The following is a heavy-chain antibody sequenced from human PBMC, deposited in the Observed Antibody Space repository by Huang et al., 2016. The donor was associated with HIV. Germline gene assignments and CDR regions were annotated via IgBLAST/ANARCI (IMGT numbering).Heavy chain of an antibody. V-gene: IGHV2-70*15. D-gene: IGHD3-10*01. CDR2: IDWDDDK. Sequence: QVTLRETGPALVKPTQTLTLTCAFSGFSLSTSGMCVSWIRQPPGKALEWLARIDWDDDKYYRTSLKTRLTITKDTSKNQVVLTMTNMDPVDTATYYCARSWPHSPYGSYFDYWGQGTLVTVSS. CDR1: GFSLSTSGMC. CDR3: ARSWPHSPYGSYFDY. J-gene: IGHJ4*02.